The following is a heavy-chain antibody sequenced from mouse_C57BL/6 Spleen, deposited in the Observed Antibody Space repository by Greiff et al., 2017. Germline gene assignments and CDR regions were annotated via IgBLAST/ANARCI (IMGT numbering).Heavy chain of an antibody. D-gene: IGHD2-5*01. CDR1: GYTFTTYP. CDR2: FHPYNDDT. J-gene: IGHJ4*01. Sequence: QEQLKQSGAELVKPGASVKMSCKASGYTFTTYPIEWMKQNHGKSLEWIGNFHPYNDDTKYNEKFKGKATLTVEKSSSTVYLELSRLTSDDSAVYYCARRGYSRYYAMDYWGQGTSVTVSS. V-gene: IGHV1-47*01. CDR3: ARRGYSRYYAMDY.